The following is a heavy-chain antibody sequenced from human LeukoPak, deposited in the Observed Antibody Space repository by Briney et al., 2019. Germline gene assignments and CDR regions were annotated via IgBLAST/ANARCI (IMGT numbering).Heavy chain of an antibody. J-gene: IGHJ3*01. CDR3: ARGGARGSSAFDF. CDR1: GDSISGFY. V-gene: IGHV4-59*01. Sequence: SETLSLTCTVSGDSISGFYWSWIRQPPGKGLEWIGYIYYSGSTNYNPSLKSRVTILIETSKNQFSLKLSSVTAADTAVYYCARGGARGSSAFDFWGQGTRVTVSS. D-gene: IGHD3-10*01. CDR2: IYYSGST.